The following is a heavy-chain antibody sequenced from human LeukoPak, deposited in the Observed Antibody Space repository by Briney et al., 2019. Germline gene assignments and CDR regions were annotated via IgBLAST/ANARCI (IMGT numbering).Heavy chain of an antibody. V-gene: IGHV3-21*01. Sequence: PGGSLRLSCAASEFTFSSYSMNWVRQAPGKGLEWVSSISSSSSYIYYADSVKGRFTISRDNAKNSLYLQMNSLRAEDTAVYYCARCRTHDAFDIWGQGTMVTVSS. J-gene: IGHJ3*02. CDR1: EFTFSSYS. CDR2: ISSSSSYI. CDR3: ARCRTHDAFDI.